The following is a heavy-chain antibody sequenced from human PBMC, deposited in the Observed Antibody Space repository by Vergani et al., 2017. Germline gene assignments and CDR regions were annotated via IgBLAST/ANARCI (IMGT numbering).Heavy chain of an antibody. CDR3: ARGLWDCTHIRCSPPSY. V-gene: IGHV3-21*02. D-gene: IGHD2-8*01. Sequence: EVQLVESGGGLVKPGGSLRLSCAASGFSFSSYSMIWFRQAPGKGLEWVASISGSSSYVFYRDSVEGRFTITRDNAKKSVYLQMNSLRAEDTAMYFCARGLWDCTHIRCSPPSYWGQGTQVTVSS. CDR2: ISGSSSYV. J-gene: IGHJ4*02. CDR1: GFSFSSYS.